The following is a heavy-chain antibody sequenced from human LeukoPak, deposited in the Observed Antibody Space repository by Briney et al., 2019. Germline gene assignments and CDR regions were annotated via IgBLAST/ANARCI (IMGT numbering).Heavy chain of an antibody. V-gene: IGHV4-38-2*02. Sequence: SETLSLTCTVSGYSISSGYYWGWIRQPPGKGLEWIGSIYHSGSTYYNPSLKSRVTISVDTSKNQFSLKLSSVTAADTAVYYCARGVAAAGTNFDYWGQGTLVTVSS. D-gene: IGHD6-13*01. CDR1: GYSISSGYY. J-gene: IGHJ4*02. CDR3: ARGVAAAGTNFDY. CDR2: IYHSGST.